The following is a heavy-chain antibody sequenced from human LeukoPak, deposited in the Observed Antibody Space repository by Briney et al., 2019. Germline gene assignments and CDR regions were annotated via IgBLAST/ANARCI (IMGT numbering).Heavy chain of an antibody. CDR3: ARSIAVAGPAEDYFDY. CDR1: GGTFSSYA. J-gene: IGHJ4*02. D-gene: IGHD6-19*01. Sequence: SVKVSCKASGGTFSSYAISWVRQAPGQGLEWMGRIIPIFGTANYAQKFQGRVTITTDESTSTAYMELSSLRSEDTALYYCARSIAVAGPAEDYFDYWGPGTLVTVSS. V-gene: IGHV1-69*05. CDR2: IIPIFGTA.